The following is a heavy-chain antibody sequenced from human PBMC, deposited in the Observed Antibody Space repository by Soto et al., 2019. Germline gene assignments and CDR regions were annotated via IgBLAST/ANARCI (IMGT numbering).Heavy chain of an antibody. J-gene: IGHJ5*02. Sequence: ASVKVSCKASGYTFTSYYMHWVRQAPGQGLEWMGIINPSGGSTSYAQKFQGRVTMTRDTSTSTVYMELSSLRSEDTAVYYCAREDYYDFWSGYYSGWFDPWGQGTLVTVSS. D-gene: IGHD3-3*01. CDR2: INPSGGST. CDR3: AREDYYDFWSGYYSGWFDP. CDR1: GYTFTSYY. V-gene: IGHV1-46*03.